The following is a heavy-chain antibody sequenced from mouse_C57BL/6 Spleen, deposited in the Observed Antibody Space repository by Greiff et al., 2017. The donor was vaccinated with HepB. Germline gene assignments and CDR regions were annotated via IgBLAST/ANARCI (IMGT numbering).Heavy chain of an antibody. CDR1: GFTFSSYG. CDR2: ISSGGSYN. Sequence: DVMLVESGGDLVKPGGSLKLSCAASGFTFSSYGMSWVRQTPDKRLEWVATISSGGSYNYYPDSVKGRFTISRDNAKNTLYLQMSSLKSEDTAMYYCERHVIPTVVSTHYYFDDWGHGPTLTVSS. J-gene: IGHJ2*01. V-gene: IGHV5-6*02. CDR3: ERHVIPTVVSTHYYFDD. D-gene: IGHD1-1*01.